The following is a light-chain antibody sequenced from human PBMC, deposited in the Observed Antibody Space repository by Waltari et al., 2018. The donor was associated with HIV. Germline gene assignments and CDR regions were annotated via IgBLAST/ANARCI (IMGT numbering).Light chain of an antibody. Sequence: DIQMTQSPSTLSASVGDRVTITCRASQSISSWLAWYQQKPGKAPKLLIYKASSLESGVPSSFSGSGSGTEFTLTISSLQPDDFATYYCQQYNSYSTFGQGP. J-gene: IGKJ1*01. V-gene: IGKV1-5*03. CDR2: KAS. CDR1: QSISSW. CDR3: QQYNSYST.